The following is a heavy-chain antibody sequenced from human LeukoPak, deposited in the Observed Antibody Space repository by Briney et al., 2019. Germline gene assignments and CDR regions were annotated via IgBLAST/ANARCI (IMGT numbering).Heavy chain of an antibody. CDR1: GYSFTCYW. V-gene: IGHV5-51*01. CDR2: IYPGDSDT. D-gene: IGHD6-13*01. CDR3: ARRPIYSSRPFDY. J-gene: IGHJ4*02. Sequence: GESLKISCKGSGYSFTCYWIGWVRQMPGKGLEWMGIIYPGDSDTRYSPSFQGQVTISADKSISTAYLQWSSLKASDTAMYYCARRPIYSSRPFDYWGQGTLVTVSS.